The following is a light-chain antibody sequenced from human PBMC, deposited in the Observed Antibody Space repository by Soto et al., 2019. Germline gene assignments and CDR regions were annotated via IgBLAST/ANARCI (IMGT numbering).Light chain of an antibody. V-gene: IGLV2-14*03. CDR1: SSDVGGYNY. CDR2: DVG. CDR3: SSYTSSNTLV. Sequence: QSALTQPASVSGSPGQSITISCTGTSSDVGGYNYVSWYQYHPGKAPKLMIYDVGNRPSGVSNRVSGSKSGNTASLTISGLQSEDEADYCCSSYTSSNTLVFCGGTKLTVL. J-gene: IGLJ3*02.